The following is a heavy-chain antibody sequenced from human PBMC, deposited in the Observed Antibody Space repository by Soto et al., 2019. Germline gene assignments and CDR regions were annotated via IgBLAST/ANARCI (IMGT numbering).Heavy chain of an antibody. D-gene: IGHD2-15*01. CDR2: IYYSGST. CDR3: ARGVDCSGGSCYSDY. Sequence: SETLSLTCTVSGGSISSYYWSWIRQPPGKGLEWIGYIYYSGSTNYNTSLKSRVTISVDTYKNQYSLKLSSVTAADTAVYYGARGVDCSGGSCYSDYWGQVTRVTFAS. J-gene: IGHJ4*02. CDR1: GGSISSYY. V-gene: IGHV4-59*01.